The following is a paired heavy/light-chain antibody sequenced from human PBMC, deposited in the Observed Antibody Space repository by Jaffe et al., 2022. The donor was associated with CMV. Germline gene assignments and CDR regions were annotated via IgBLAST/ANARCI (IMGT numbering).Light chain of an antibody. V-gene: IGKV3-15*01. CDR3: QQYNNWPGIT. J-gene: IGKJ3*01. Sequence: EVVMTQSPATLSVSPGERATLSCRASQSVSSDLAWYQQKPGQAPRLLIYGASTTATGIPARFSGSGSGTEFTLTISSLQSEDFAVYYCQQYNNWPGITFGPGTKVDVK. CDR2: GAS. CDR1: QSVSSD.
Heavy chain of an antibody. D-gene: IGHD5-12*01. CDR3: ARDRERWLLEVSDSLDI. Sequence: QVQLVESGGGVVQPGRSLRLSCAASGFTFSNYGMRWVRQAPGKGLEWVALIWYDGSSKYYADSVKGRFTISRDNSKNTLYLQTNSLRDEDTAVYYCARDRERWLLEVSDSLDIWGQGTMVTVSS. V-gene: IGHV3-33*08. CDR2: IWYDGSSK. J-gene: IGHJ3*02. CDR1: GFTFSNYG.